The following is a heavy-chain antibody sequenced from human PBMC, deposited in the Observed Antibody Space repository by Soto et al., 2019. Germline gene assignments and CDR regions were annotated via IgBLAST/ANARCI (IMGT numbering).Heavy chain of an antibody. CDR3: AKGGVLGAAAPSWFDP. Sequence: GGSLRLSCAASGFTFSSYAMSWVRQAPGKGLEWVSAISGSGGSTYYADSVKGRFTISRDNSKNTLYLQMNSLRAEDTAVYYCAKGGVLGAAAPSWFDPWGQGTLVTVSS. V-gene: IGHV3-23*01. CDR2: ISGSGGST. J-gene: IGHJ5*02. CDR1: GFTFSSYA. D-gene: IGHD6-13*01.